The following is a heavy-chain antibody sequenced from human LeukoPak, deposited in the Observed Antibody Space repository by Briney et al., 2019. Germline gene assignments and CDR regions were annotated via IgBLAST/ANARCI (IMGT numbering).Heavy chain of an antibody. CDR3: ARTTYYYDSSGHRRAFDI. V-gene: IGHV4-59*01. CDR2: IYYSGST. D-gene: IGHD3-22*01. J-gene: IGHJ3*02. Sequence: SETLSLTCTVSGGSISSYYWSWIRQPPGKGLEWIGYIYYSGSTNYNPSLKSRVTISVDTSKNQFSLKLSSVTAADTAVYYCARTTYYYDSSGHRRAFDIWGQGTMVTVSS. CDR1: GGSISSYY.